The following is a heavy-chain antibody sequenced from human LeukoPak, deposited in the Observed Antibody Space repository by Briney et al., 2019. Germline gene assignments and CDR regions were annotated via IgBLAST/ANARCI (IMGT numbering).Heavy chain of an antibody. Sequence: PGGSLRLSCAASGFTFNKYAMTWVRQAPGKGLEWVSYISSSGSTIYYADSVKGRFTISRDNAKNSLYLQMNSLRAEDTAVYYCARVHGAWFHYYGMDVWGQGTTVTVSS. CDR2: ISSSGSTI. CDR1: GFTFNKYA. V-gene: IGHV3-11*01. J-gene: IGHJ6*02. CDR3: ARVHGAWFHYYGMDV. D-gene: IGHD3-10*01.